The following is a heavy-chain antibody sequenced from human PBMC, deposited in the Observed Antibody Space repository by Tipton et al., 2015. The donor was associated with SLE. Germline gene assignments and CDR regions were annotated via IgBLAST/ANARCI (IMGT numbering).Heavy chain of an antibody. D-gene: IGHD3-10*01. V-gene: IGHV4-38-2*02. Sequence: TLSLTCNVSGYSISSGYYWGWIRQPPGKGLEWIGSIYDSGSTYYNPSLKSRVTISVDTSKNQFSLKLSSVTAADTAAYYCARRPGGLRWYFDLWGRGTLVTVSS. CDR1: GYSISSGYY. J-gene: IGHJ2*01. CDR3: ARRPGGLRWYFDL. CDR2: IYDSGST.